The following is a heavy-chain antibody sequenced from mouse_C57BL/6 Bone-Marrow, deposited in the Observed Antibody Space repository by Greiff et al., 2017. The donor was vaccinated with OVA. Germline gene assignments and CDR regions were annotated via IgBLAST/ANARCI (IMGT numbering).Heavy chain of an antibody. V-gene: IGHV1-61*01. CDR1: GYTFTSYW. CDR3: ARGWDVRRGYFDV. CDR2: IYPSDSET. D-gene: IGHD4-1*01. Sequence: QVQLQQSGAELVRPGSSVKLSCKASGYTFTSYWMDWVKQRPGQGLEWIGNIYPSDSETHYNQKFKDKATLTVDKSSSTAYMQLSSLTSEDSAVYYCARGWDVRRGYFDVWGTGTTVTVSS. J-gene: IGHJ1*03.